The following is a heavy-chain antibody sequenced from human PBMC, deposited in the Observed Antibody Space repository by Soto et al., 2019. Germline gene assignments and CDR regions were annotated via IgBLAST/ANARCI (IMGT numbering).Heavy chain of an antibody. J-gene: IGHJ6*03. CDR3: ARAADHGDYSVSYYYYYMDV. Sequence: SETLSLTCTVSGGSISSGGYYWSWIRQHPGKGLEWIGYIYYSGSTYYNPSLKSRVTISVDTSKNQFSLKLSSVTAADTAVYYCARAADHGDYSVSYYYYYMDVWGKGTTVPVS. CDR2: IYYSGST. CDR1: GGSISSGGYY. D-gene: IGHD4-17*01. V-gene: IGHV4-31*03.